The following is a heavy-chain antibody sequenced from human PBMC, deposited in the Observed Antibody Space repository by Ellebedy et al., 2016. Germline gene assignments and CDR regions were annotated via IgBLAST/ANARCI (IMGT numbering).Heavy chain of an antibody. CDR3: ARGAYCSADSCSHYDGMDV. D-gene: IGHD2-15*01. J-gene: IGHJ6*02. V-gene: IGHV3-74*03. CDR2: ISLEVNIR. CDR1: GFSFSDYV. Sequence: GESLKISCTTAGFSFSDYVMHWVRQVPGKGPVWISVISLEVNIRMYADSVKGRFSVSRDNAKNILYLQMNSLRVEDTAVYYCARGAYCSADSCSHYDGMDVWGQGTTVTV.